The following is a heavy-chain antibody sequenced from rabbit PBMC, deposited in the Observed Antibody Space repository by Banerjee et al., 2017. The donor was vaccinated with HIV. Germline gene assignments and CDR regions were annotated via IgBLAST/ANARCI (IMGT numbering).Heavy chain of an antibody. J-gene: IGHJ4*01. V-gene: IGHV1S43*01. CDR2: IYTGDGST. D-gene: IGHD4-1*01. CDR1: GFSFSSGYD. Sequence: QEQLEESGGGLVKPGASLTLTCKASGFSFSSGYDMCWVRQAPGKGLEWIACIYTGDGSTDYASWVNGRFTISRSTSLNTVDLKMTSLTAADTATYFCARDSGWGAGYFNLWGQGTLV. CDR3: ARDSGWGAGYFNL.